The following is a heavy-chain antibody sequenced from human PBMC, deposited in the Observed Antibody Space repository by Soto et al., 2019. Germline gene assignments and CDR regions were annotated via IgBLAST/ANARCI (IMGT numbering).Heavy chain of an antibody. J-gene: IGHJ4*02. D-gene: IGHD1-7*01. CDR3: AKDRVGGTFYTPLGL. CDR1: GFNFDNYG. V-gene: IGHV3-30*18. CDR2: ITYDGSNK. Sequence: GGSLRLSCQASGFNFDNYGMHWVRQAPGKGLEWVAVITYDGSNKYYADSVKGRFTISRDNSKSTLSLHLNTLKPEDTAVYHCAKDRVGGTFYTPLGLWGQGTLVTVSS.